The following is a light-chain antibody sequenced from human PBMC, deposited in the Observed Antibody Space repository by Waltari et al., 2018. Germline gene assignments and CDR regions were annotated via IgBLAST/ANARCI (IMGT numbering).Light chain of an antibody. CDR2: GKD. Sequence: SSELTQDPAVSVALGQTVRITCQGDSLRSYDASWYQQKPGQAPILVIYGKDNRPSGIPDRFSGSTSGNTASLTITGSQAEDEADYYCHSRVVSNVRGAFGGGTK. V-gene: IGLV3-19*01. CDR3: HSRVVSNVRGA. CDR1: SLRSYD. J-gene: IGLJ2*01.